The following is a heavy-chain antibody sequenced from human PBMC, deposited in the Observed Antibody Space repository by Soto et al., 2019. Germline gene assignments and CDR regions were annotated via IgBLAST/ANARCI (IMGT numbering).Heavy chain of an antibody. CDR1: GFTLSTYG. V-gene: IGHV3-33*01. CDR2: IWHDGSKK. Sequence: GGSLRLSCAASGFTLSTYGMHWVRQAPGKGLEWVADIWHDGSKKYYADSVKGRFTISRDNSKNMLYLQMNSLRVEDTAVYYCARDLDTALGYYYYYGMDVWGQGTTVTVSS. CDR3: ARDLDTALGYYYYYGMDV. D-gene: IGHD5-18*01. J-gene: IGHJ6*02.